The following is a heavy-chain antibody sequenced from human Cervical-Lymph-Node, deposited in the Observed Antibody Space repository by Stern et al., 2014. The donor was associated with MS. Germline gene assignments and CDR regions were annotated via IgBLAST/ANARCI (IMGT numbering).Heavy chain of an antibody. CDR3: ARGATQAFDP. V-gene: IGHV4-59*01. CDR2: IYYGGST. J-gene: IGHJ5*02. CDR1: GGSISSYY. Sequence: QEQLQESGPGLVKPSETLSLTCTVSGGSISSYYWSWIRQPPGKGLEWIGYIYYGGSTNYNPSLKSRVTISVDTSKNQFSLKLSSVTAADTAVYYCARGATQAFDPWGQGTLVTVSS.